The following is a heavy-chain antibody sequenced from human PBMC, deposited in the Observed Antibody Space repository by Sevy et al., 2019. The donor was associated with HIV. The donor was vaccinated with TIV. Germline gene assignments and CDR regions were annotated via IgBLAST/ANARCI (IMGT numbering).Heavy chain of an antibody. CDR1: GFTFSSFA. V-gene: IGHV3-30-3*01. J-gene: IGHJ5*02. Sequence: GGSLRLSCAASGFTFSSFAMHWVRQAPDKGLEWAAVISYDGSNKYYADSVKGRFTTSRDNSENTLYLQMNSLRAEDTAVYYCARGPTYYYDSSRYDWFDPWGQGTLVTVSS. D-gene: IGHD3-22*01. CDR3: ARGPTYYYDSSRYDWFDP. CDR2: ISYDGSNK.